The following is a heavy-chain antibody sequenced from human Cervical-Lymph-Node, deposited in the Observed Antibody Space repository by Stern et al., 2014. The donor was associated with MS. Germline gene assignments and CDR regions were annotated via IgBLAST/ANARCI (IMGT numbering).Heavy chain of an antibody. Sequence: VQLVESGAEVKKPGSSVKVSCKASGGTFSSYAISWVRQAPGQVLEWMGGNLPIFGTANYAQKFQGRVTITAGESTSTAYMELSSLRSEDTAVYYCARGELKEGLVRGMDVWGQGTTVTVSS. CDR3: ARGELKEGLVRGMDV. D-gene: IGHD1-26*01. CDR2: NLPIFGTA. J-gene: IGHJ6*02. V-gene: IGHV1-69*01. CDR1: GGTFSSYA.